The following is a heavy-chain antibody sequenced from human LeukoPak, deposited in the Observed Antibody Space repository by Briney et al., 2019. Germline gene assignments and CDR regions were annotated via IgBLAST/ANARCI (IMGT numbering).Heavy chain of an antibody. J-gene: IGHJ6*02. CDR3: TTLGDAIRAYYYGMDV. CDR1: GFTFSNAW. CDR2: IKSKTDGGTT. Sequence: PGGALRLSCAASGFTFSNAWMSWIRQDPGKGLEWFGRIKSKTDGGTTDYAAPVKGRFTISRDDSKNTLYLQMNSLKTEDTAVYYCTTLGDAIRAYYYGMDVWGQGTTVTVSS. D-gene: IGHD2-2*01. V-gene: IGHV3-15*01.